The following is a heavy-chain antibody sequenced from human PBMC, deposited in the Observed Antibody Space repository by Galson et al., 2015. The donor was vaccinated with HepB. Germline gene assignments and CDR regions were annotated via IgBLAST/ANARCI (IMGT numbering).Heavy chain of an antibody. Sequence: SLRLSCAASGFTFSSYAMGWVRQAPGKGLELVSSIDTRGGTDYADFVKGRFTISRDNSKNTLYLQMDSLRAEDTAIFYCAKGDSSAWPYCFDSWGQGTLVTVSS. J-gene: IGHJ4*02. CDR1: GFTFSSYA. CDR2: IDTRGGT. V-gene: IGHV3-23*01. D-gene: IGHD6-19*01. CDR3: AKGDSSAWPYCFDS.